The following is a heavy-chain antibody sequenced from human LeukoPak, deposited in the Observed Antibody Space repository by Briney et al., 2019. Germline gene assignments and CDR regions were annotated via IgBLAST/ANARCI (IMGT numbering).Heavy chain of an antibody. Sequence: ASVKVSCKASGYTFTSYGISWVRQAPGQGLEWMGWISAYNGNTNYAQKLQGRVTMTTDTSTSTAYMELRSLRSDDTAVYYCVRDDFGHSSSWYYYYYGMDVWGQGTTVTVSS. CDR2: ISAYNGNT. J-gene: IGHJ6*02. CDR1: GYTFTSYG. CDR3: VRDDFGHSSSWYYYYYGMDV. D-gene: IGHD6-13*01. V-gene: IGHV1-18*01.